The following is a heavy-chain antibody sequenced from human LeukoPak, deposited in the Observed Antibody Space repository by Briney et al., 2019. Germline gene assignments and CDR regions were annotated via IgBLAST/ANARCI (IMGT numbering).Heavy chain of an antibody. Sequence: PGGSLRLSCAASGFTFSSYSMNWVRQAPGKGLEWVANIKQDGSEKYYVDSVKGRFTISRDDAKNSLYLQMNSLRAEDTAVYYCARASVSRSCDYWGQGTLVTVSS. CDR3: ARASVSRSCDY. J-gene: IGHJ4*02. D-gene: IGHD6-13*01. CDR1: GFTFSSYS. V-gene: IGHV3-7*01. CDR2: IKQDGSEK.